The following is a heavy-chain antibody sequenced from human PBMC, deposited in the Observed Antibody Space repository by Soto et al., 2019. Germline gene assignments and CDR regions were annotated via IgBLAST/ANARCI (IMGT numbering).Heavy chain of an antibody. Sequence: EVQLLESGGGLVQPGGSLRLSCGASGFTFSTYAMNWVRQAPGKGLEWVAAISGSGGGTYYADSVKGRFTIPRDNSKNSLFLHMNSLRAEDRAVYFCAKGGRIVATTYNLDVWGQGTTVAVSS. D-gene: IGHD1-26*01. V-gene: IGHV3-23*01. J-gene: IGHJ6*02. CDR2: ISGSGGGT. CDR3: AKGGRIVATTYNLDV. CDR1: GFTFSTYA.